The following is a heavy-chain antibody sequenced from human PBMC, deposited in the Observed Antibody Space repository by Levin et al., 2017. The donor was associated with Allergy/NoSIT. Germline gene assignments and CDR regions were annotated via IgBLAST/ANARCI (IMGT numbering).Heavy chain of an antibody. CDR1: GGSISDDSYY. CDR2: IYYDASA. D-gene: IGHD2/OR15-2a*01. CDR3: AGEPNNPYYYHYGLDV. Sequence: GSLRLSCTVSGGSISDDSYYWAWVRQPPGRGLEWLGSIYYDASAYYNPSLKTRLTISVDPSKNQFSLRVNSVTAADTAVYYWAGEPNNPYYYHYGLDVWGQGTTVTVSS. J-gene: IGHJ6*02. V-gene: IGHV4-39*07.